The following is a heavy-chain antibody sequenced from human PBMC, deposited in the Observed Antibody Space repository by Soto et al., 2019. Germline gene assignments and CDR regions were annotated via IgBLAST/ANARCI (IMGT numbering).Heavy chain of an antibody. CDR1: GGSISSGGYY. Sequence: KPSETLSLTCTVSGGSISSGGYYWSWIRQHPGKGLEWIGYIYYGGSTYYNPSLKSRVTISVDTSKNQFSLKLSSVTAADTAVYYCARSEQLGTIDYWGQGTLVTVSS. J-gene: IGHJ4*02. CDR2: IYYGGST. CDR3: ARSEQLGTIDY. D-gene: IGHD7-27*01. V-gene: IGHV4-31*03.